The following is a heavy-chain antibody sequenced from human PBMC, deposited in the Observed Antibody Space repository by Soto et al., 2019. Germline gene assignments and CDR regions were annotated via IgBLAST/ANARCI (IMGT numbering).Heavy chain of an antibody. J-gene: IGHJ3*02. CDR3: ARDWGCSGGTCFDTFDI. CDR1: RYTFTTYG. V-gene: IGHV1-18*01. CDR2: ISAHNDNA. Sequence: QVQLVQSGAEVKKPGASVKVSCKASRYTFTTYGFSWVRQAPGQGLEWMGWISAHNDNARYAQKFQGRVTMTTDTSPSTAYMELRSLRSDDTAVYYCARDWGCSGGTCFDTFDIWGQGTMVTVSS. D-gene: IGHD2-15*01.